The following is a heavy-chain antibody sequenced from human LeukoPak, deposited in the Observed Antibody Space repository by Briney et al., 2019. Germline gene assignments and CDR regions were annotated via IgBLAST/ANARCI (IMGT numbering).Heavy chain of an antibody. CDR2: ISYDGSNK. CDR1: GFTFSSYA. V-gene: IGHV3-30*04. CDR3: AKGESGSYYISGP. D-gene: IGHD1-26*01. Sequence: GGSLRLSCAASGFTFSSYAMHWVRQAPGKGLEWVAVISYDGSNKYYADSVKGRFTISRDNSKNTLYLQMNSLRAEDTAVYYCAKGESGSYYISGPWGQGTLVTVSS. J-gene: IGHJ5*02.